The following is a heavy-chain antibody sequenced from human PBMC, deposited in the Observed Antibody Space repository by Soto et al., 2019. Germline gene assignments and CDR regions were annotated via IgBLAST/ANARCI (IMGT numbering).Heavy chain of an antibody. CDR2: ISGSSRTM. CDR3: ARESVSDYDYYFGMDV. J-gene: IGHJ6*02. D-gene: IGHD2-21*02. CDR1: GFTFSTYT. V-gene: IGHV3-48*04. Sequence: TGGSLRLSCAASGFTFSTYTMNWVRQAPGKGLEWLSYISGSSRTMYYADSVKGRFTISRDNAKNSLYLQMNSLRAEDTAVYYCARESVSDYDYYFGMDVWGQGTTVTVSS.